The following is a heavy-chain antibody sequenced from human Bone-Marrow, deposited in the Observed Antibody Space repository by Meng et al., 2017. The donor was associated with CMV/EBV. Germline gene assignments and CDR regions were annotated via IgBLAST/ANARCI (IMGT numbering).Heavy chain of an antibody. Sequence: SQTLSLTCSVSGGSVSTGSYYWNWIRQPPGQGLEWIGYIYYNGNTNYNPSLKSRVTISVDTSKNQFSLKLSSVTAADTAVYYCARWLIAAAGTGWFDPWGQRTLVTVAS. CDR1: GGSVSTGSYY. J-gene: IGHJ5*02. CDR3: ARWLIAAAGTGWFDP. D-gene: IGHD6-13*01. V-gene: IGHV4-61*01. CDR2: IYYNGNT.